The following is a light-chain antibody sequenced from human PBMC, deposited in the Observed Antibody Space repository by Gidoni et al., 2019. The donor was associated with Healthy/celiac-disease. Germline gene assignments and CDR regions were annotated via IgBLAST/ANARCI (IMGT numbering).Light chain of an antibody. CDR3: HQYNSYSPDT. J-gene: IGKJ2*01. CDR2: DAS. Sequence: DIQMTQSPSTLSASVGDRVTITCRASQSISSWFAWYQQKPGKAPKLLIYDASSLESGVPYRFSGSGSGTEFTLTISSLQPDDFATYYCHQYNSYSPDTFXXXTKLEIK. V-gene: IGKV1-5*01. CDR1: QSISSW.